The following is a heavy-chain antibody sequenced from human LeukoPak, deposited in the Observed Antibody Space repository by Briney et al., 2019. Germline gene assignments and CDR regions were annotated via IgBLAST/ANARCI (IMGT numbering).Heavy chain of an antibody. CDR2: ISYDGSNK. CDR1: GFTFSSYG. Sequence: PGGSLRLSCAASGFTFSSYGMHWVRQAPGKGLEWVAVISYDGSNKYYADSVKGRFTISGDNSKNTLYLQMNSLRAEDTAVYYCAKDWRPYCSGGSCYPDAFDIWGQGTMVTVSS. CDR3: AKDWRPYCSGGSCYPDAFDI. V-gene: IGHV3-30*18. J-gene: IGHJ3*02. D-gene: IGHD2-15*01.